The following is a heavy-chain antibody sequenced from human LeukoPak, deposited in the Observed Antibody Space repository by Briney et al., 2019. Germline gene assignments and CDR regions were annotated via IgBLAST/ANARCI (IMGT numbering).Heavy chain of an antibody. V-gene: IGHV1-2*02. D-gene: IGHD6-19*01. Sequence: ASVKVSCKASAYTFTGYYMHCVRQAPGQGLEWMGWINPNSGGTNYAQKFQGRVTMIRDTSISTDYMELSRLRSDDTGVYYCAREQYSSGWLEYYYYMDVWGKGTTVTSSS. J-gene: IGHJ6*03. CDR3: AREQYSSGWLEYYYYMDV. CDR1: AYTFTGYY. CDR2: INPNSGGT.